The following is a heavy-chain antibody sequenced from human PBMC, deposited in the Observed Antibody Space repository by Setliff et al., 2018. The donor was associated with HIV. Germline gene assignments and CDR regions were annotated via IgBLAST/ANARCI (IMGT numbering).Heavy chain of an antibody. CDR3: ARLLGRTVVVINAGFDY. J-gene: IGHJ4*02. CDR1: NYSISSGHY. CDR2: IYHVGRA. D-gene: IGHD2-15*01. Sequence: SETLSLTCTISNYSISSGHYWGWIRQSPGKGLEWIGNIYHVGRAFYSPSLESRVSISVDTSKNQFSLRLTSVTAADTAVYYCARLLGRTVVVINAGFDYWGQVTRVTVSS. V-gene: IGHV4-38-2*02.